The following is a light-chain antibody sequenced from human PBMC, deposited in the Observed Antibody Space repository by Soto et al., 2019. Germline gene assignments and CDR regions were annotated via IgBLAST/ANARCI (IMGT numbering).Light chain of an antibody. Sequence: EIVLTQSPCTLSLSPGERATLSCRASQGISSSFLAWFQQKPGQSPRLLIYDAYNRATGIPPRFSGSGSGTDFTLTISSLEPEDSAVYYCQQRSNWPRTFGQGTRLEI. CDR3: QQRSNWPRT. J-gene: IGKJ5*01. CDR1: QGISSSF. CDR2: DAY. V-gene: IGKV3D-20*02.